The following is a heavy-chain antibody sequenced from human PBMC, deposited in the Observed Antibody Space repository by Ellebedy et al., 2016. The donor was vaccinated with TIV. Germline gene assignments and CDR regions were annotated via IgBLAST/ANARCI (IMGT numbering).Heavy chain of an antibody. CDR2: MNPNSGNT. Sequence: ASVKVSCKTSGYTFAAFHIHWVRQAPGQGLEWMGWMNPNSGNTGYAQKFQGRVTMTEDTSTDTAYMELSSLRSEDTAVYYCATRNTMVRGVPYYYYGMDVWGQGTTVTVSS. D-gene: IGHD3-10*01. CDR3: ATRNTMVRGVPYYYYGMDV. CDR1: GYTFAAFH. J-gene: IGHJ6*02. V-gene: IGHV1-8*02.